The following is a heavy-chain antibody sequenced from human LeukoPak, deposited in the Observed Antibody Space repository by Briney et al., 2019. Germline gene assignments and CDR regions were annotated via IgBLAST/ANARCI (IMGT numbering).Heavy chain of an antibody. V-gene: IGHV3-33*01. D-gene: IGHD3-10*01. Sequence: GGSLRLSCAASGFTFSSYGMHWVRQAPGKGLEWVAVIWYDGSNKYYADSVKGRFTISRDNSKDTLYLQMNSLRAEDTAVYYCARDPGDYYGSGSSDAFDIWGQGTMVTVSS. J-gene: IGHJ3*02. CDR2: IWYDGSNK. CDR3: ARDPGDYYGSGSSDAFDI. CDR1: GFTFSSYG.